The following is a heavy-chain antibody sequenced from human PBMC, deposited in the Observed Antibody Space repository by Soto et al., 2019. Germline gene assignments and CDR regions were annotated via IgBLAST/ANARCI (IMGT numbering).Heavy chain of an antibody. CDR3: AGGRAGAPFDP. V-gene: IGHV6-1*01. CDR2: TYYRSKWYN. Sequence: QVHLQQSGPGLVKPSQTLSLTCAISGDSVSSDSAAWNWIRQSPSGGLEWLGRTYYRSKWYNEYAVSVKSRITINPDTSKKQFSLQLYSVTPEDTAVYYCAGGRAGAPFDPWCQGTLFTVSS. CDR1: GDSVSSDSAA. J-gene: IGHJ5*02. D-gene: IGHD1-26*01.